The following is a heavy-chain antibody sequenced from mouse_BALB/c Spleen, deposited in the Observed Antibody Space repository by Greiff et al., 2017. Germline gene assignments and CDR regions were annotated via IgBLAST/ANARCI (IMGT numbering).Heavy chain of an antibody. CDR3: ASVGTGTRWYFDV. J-gene: IGHJ1*01. CDR1: GFNIKDTY. CDR2: IDPANGNT. D-gene: IGHD2-14*01. V-gene: IGHV14-3*02. Sequence: VQLQQSGAELVKPGASVQLSCTASGFNIKDTYMHWVKQRPEQGLEWIGRIDPANGNTKYDPKFQGKATITADTSSNTAYMQLISLTCVDTAVYYCASVGTGTRWYFDVRGAGTRVSVSA.